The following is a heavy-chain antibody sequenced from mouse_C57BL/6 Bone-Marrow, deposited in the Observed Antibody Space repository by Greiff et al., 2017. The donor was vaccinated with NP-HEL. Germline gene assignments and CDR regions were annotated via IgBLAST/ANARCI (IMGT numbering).Heavy chain of an antibody. CDR2: IDPEDGDT. CDR1: GFNIKDYY. V-gene: IGHV14-1*01. Sequence: EVQGVESGAELVRPGASVKLSCTASGFNIKDYYMHWVKQRPEQGLEWIGRIDPEDGDTEYAPKFQGKATMTADTSSNTAYLQLSSLTSEDTAVYYCTTEATMITRYYFDYWGQGTTLTVSS. D-gene: IGHD2-4*01. CDR3: TTEATMITRYYFDY. J-gene: IGHJ2*01.